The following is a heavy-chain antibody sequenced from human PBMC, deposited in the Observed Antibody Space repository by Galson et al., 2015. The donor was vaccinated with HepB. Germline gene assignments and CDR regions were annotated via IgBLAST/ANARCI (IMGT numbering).Heavy chain of an antibody. Sequence: SVKVSCKASGCTFTGYAITWVRQAPGHGLEWMGRIIPRLGITNYAQRFQGRVTMTADKSTTTAYMELSSLTSEDTAFYYCASVTFGDRFVNFLNWFDPWGQGTLVTVSS. V-gene: IGHV1-69*04. CDR1: GCTFTGYA. CDR3: ASVTFGDRFVNFLNWFDP. CDR2: IIPRLGIT. J-gene: IGHJ5*02. D-gene: IGHD3/OR15-3a*01.